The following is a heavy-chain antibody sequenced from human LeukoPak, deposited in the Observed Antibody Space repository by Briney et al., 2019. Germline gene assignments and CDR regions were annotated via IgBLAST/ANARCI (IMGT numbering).Heavy chain of an antibody. CDR1: GFTFSNAW. CDR2: IKSKTDGGTT. CDR3: TTNPFNYDILTGYQDRDFDY. D-gene: IGHD3-9*01. V-gene: IGHV3-15*01. J-gene: IGHJ4*02. Sequence: GGSLRLSCAASGFTFSNAWMSWVRQAPGKGLEWVGRIKSKTDGGTTDYAAPVKGRFTISRDDSKNTLYLQMNSLKTEDTAVYYCTTNPFNYDILTGYQDRDFDYWGQGTLVTVSS.